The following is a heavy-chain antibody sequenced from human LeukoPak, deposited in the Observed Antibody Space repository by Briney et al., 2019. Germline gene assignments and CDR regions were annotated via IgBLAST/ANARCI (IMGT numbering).Heavy chain of an antibody. D-gene: IGHD1-26*01. CDR1: GFTFSNFA. CDR2: IINSGDT. CDR3: AKMKGHPLPKYYMDV. J-gene: IGHJ6*01. V-gene: IGHV3-23*01. Sequence: GGSMRLSCAASGFTFSNFAMSWVRRTPGKGLEWVSGIINSGDTLYGDSVKGRFTISRDNSKNTLYLEMNSLRAEDTAIYYCAKMKGHPLPKYYMDVWGQGTTVTVSS.